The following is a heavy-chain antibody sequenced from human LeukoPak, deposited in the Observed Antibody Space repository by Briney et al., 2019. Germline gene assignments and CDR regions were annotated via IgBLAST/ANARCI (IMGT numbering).Heavy chain of an antibody. CDR3: AKDVRYFDWLIFDY. V-gene: IGHV3-23*01. J-gene: IGHJ4*02. CDR2: ISGSGGST. D-gene: IGHD3-9*01. CDR1: GFTFSSYA. Sequence: GGSLRLSCAASGFTFSSYAMSWVRQAPGKGLEWVSAISGSGGSTYYADSVKGRFTISRVNSKNTLYLQMNSLRAEDTAVYYCAKDVRYFDWLIFDYWGQGTLVTVSS.